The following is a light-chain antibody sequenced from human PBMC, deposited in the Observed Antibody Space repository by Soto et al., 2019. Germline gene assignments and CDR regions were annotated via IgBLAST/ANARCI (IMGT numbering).Light chain of an antibody. J-gene: IGKJ3*01. CDR1: QSVSSSY. V-gene: IGKV3-20*01. CDR2: GAS. CDR3: QQYGNSFT. Sequence: EIVLTQSPGTLSLSPGERATLSCRASQSVSSSYLAWYQQKPGQAPRLLIYGASRRATGIPDRFSGSGSGTDFTLTISRLETEDYEVYYCQQYGNSFTFGPGTKVDIK.